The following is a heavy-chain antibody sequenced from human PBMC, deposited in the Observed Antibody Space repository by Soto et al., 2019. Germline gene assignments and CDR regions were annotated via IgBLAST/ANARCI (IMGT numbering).Heavy chain of an antibody. J-gene: IGHJ6*03. D-gene: IGHD3-9*01. CDR3: ARDTDYDILTGPDPYYYYYYMDV. CDR1: GYTLTSYG. V-gene: IGHV1-18*01. CDR2: ISAYNGNT. Sequence: AASVKVSCKASGYTLTSYGISWVRQAPGQGLEWMGWISAYNGNTNYAQKLQGRVTMTTDTSTSTAYMELRSLRSDDTAVYYCARDTDYDILTGPDPYYYYYYMDVWGKGTTVTVSS.